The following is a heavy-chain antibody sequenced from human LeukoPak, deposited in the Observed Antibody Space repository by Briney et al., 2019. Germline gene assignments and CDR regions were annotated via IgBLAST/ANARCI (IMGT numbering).Heavy chain of an antibody. CDR1: GGSISSSSYY. J-gene: IGHJ5*02. V-gene: IGHV4-39*07. CDR3: ARAIAVAGNWFDP. CDR2: IYYSGST. Sequence: SETLSLTCTVSGGSISSSSYYWGWIRQPPGKGLEWIGSIYYSGSTYYNPSLKSRVTISVDTSKNQFSLKLSSVTAADTAVYYCARAIAVAGNWFDPWGQGTLVTVSS. D-gene: IGHD6-19*01.